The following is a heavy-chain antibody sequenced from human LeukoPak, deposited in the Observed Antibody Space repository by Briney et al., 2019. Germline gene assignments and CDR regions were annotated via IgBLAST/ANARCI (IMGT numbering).Heavy chain of an antibody. CDR3: ARQSTTSSPSDY. V-gene: IGHV5-51*01. J-gene: IGHJ4*02. CDR2: IYPGDSDT. D-gene: IGHD4-17*01. Sequence: GESLKVSCKTSGYIFTTYWIAWVRQMPGKGLEWMGIIYPGDSDTRYSPSFQGQVTISADKSINTAYLQRSSLKASDTAMYYCARQSTTSSPSDYWGQGTLVTVSS. CDR1: GYIFTTYW.